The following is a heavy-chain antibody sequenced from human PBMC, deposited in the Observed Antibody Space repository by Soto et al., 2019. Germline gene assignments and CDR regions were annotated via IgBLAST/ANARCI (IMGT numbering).Heavy chain of an antibody. CDR2: IYYSGST. V-gene: IGHV4-59*01. D-gene: IGHD2-15*01. CDR3: ARDRGAEFIVVRGNWFDP. J-gene: IGHJ5*02. Sequence: SETLSLTCTVSGGSISSYYWSWIRQPPGKGLEWIGYIYYSGSTNYNPSLKSRVTISVDTSKNQFSLKLSSVTAADTAVYYCARDRGAEFIVVRGNWFDPWGQGTLVTVSS. CDR1: GGSISSYY.